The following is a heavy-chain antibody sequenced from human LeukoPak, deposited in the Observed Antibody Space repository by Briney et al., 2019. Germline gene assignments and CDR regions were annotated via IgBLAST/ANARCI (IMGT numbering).Heavy chain of an antibody. Sequence: PSETLSLTCTVSGGSISSSSYYWGWIRQPPGKGLEWIGSIYYSGSTYYNPSLKSRVTISVDTSKNQFSLKLSSVTAADTAVYYCARSGYSYVLYAFDIWGQGTMVTVSS. V-gene: IGHV4-39*07. CDR1: GGSISSSSYY. CDR3: ARSGYSYVLYAFDI. J-gene: IGHJ3*02. D-gene: IGHD5-18*01. CDR2: IYYSGST.